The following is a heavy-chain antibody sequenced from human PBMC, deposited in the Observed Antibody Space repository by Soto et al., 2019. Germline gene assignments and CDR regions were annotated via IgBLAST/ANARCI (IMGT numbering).Heavy chain of an antibody. CDR2: VYRGGA. CDR1: GGSINSDY. J-gene: IGHJ4*02. V-gene: IGHV4-59*08. Sequence: SETLSLTCTVSGGSINSDYWSWIRQAPGKGLEWIGYVYRGGANYNPSLKSRGTISIDTSKNQLSLTLTSVTAADTALYFCAKHWRTEDAVIHTFDYWGQGTLGTFS. D-gene: IGHD3-3*01. CDR3: AKHWRTEDAVIHTFDY.